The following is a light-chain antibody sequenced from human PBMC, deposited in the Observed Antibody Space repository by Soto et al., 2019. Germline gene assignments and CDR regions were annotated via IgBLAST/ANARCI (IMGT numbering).Light chain of an antibody. V-gene: IGKV3-15*01. J-gene: IGKJ5*01. Sequence: IVLTQSPATLSVTPGERATLSCRASQSVSSNLAWYQQKPGQAPRLLIYGASTRATGIPARFSGSGSGTEFTLTISSLQSEDFALYYCQQCSNWPMTFGEGTILEIK. CDR2: GAS. CDR1: QSVSSN. CDR3: QQCSNWPMT.